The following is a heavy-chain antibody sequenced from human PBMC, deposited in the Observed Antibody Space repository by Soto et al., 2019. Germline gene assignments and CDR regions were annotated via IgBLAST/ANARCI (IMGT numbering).Heavy chain of an antibody. V-gene: IGHV1-69*13. J-gene: IGHJ5*02. D-gene: IGHD2-15*01. CDR1: GGTFSSYA. Sequence: GASVKVSRKASGGTFSSYAISWVRLAPGQGREWMGGIIPIFVTANYAQKFQGRVTITADESTSTAYLELSSLRSEAKAVYYCGRDRRPEVAQGDWFDPWGQGTLVTVSS. CDR3: GRDRRPEVAQGDWFDP. CDR2: IIPIFVTA.